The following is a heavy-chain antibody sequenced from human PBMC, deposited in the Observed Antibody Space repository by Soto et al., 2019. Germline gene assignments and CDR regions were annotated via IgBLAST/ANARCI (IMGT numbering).Heavy chain of an antibody. CDR1: GFTFSSYS. Sequence: EVQLVESGGGLVKPGGSLRLSCAASGFTFSSYSMNWVRQAPGKGLEWVSSISSSSSYIYYADSVKGRFTISGDNAKNSLYLQMNSLRAEDTAVYYCARRYCSGGSCYEYYFDYWGQGTLVTVSS. J-gene: IGHJ4*02. D-gene: IGHD2-15*01. CDR2: ISSSSSYI. CDR3: ARRYCSGGSCYEYYFDY. V-gene: IGHV3-21*01.